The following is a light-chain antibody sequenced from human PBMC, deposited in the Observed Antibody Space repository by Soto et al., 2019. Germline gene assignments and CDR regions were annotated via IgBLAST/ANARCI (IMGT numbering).Light chain of an antibody. V-gene: IGKV1-5*01. CDR1: QSISSW. CDR3: QQYNSYSWT. J-gene: IGKJ1*01. Sequence: DIQMTQSPSTLSASVGDRVTITCRASQSISSWLAWYQQKPGKAPKLLIYDVSTLESGVPSRFSGSGSGTEFTLTISSLQPDDFATYYCQQYNSYSWTFGQGTKVENK. CDR2: DVS.